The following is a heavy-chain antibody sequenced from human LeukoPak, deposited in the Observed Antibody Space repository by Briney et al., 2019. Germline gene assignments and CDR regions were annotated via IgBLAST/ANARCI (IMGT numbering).Heavy chain of an antibody. CDR3: ARAIVYWFFDR. J-gene: IGHJ2*01. CDR2: ISGNGGNT. V-gene: IGHV3-23*01. Sequence: EAGGSLRLSCAASGLTFTNYGMSWVRQAPGKGLEWVSAISGNGGNTYYADCVKGRFTISRDNSKNTLYLQMNSLRAEDTALYYCARAIVYWFFDRWGRGTLVTVSS. D-gene: IGHD3-22*01. CDR1: GLTFTNYG.